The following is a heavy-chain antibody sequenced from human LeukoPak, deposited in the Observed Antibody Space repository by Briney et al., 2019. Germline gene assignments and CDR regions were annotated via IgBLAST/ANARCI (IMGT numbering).Heavy chain of an antibody. J-gene: IGHJ3*02. CDR1: GFIFSNYA. CDR3: ARDPNGDYIGAFDM. Sequence: GGSLRLSCAASGFIFSNYALMWLRQSPGKGLEWVSAMRGIGGGTFYADSVKGRFTISRDNSKNTLYLQMNGLRAEDTAVYYCARDPNGDYIGAFDMWGRGTLVTVSS. CDR2: MRGIGGGT. D-gene: IGHD4-17*01. V-gene: IGHV3-23*01.